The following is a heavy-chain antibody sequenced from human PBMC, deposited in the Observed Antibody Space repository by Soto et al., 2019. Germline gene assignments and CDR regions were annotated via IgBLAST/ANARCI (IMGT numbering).Heavy chain of an antibody. CDR2: INSDGSST. CDR3: ARDMYYDILTGYYYYYYGMDV. CDR1: GFTFSSYW. Sequence: GGSLRLSCAASGFTFSSYWMHWVRQAPGKGLVWVSRINSDGSSTSYADSVKGRFTISRDNAKNTLYLQMNSLRAEDTAVYYCARDMYYDILTGYYYYYYGMDVWGQGTTVTVSS. V-gene: IGHV3-74*01. J-gene: IGHJ6*02. D-gene: IGHD3-9*01.